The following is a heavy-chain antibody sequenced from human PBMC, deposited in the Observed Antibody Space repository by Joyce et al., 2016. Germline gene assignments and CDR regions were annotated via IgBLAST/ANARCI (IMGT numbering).Heavy chain of an antibody. J-gene: IGHJ4*02. V-gene: IGHV3-21*01. CDR2: LSSSSSYI. Sequence: EVQLVESGGGLVKPGGSLRLSCAASGFTFSSYSMSWVRQAPGKRLELVSSLSSSSSYIKYTDSVKGRFTISRDNAKNSLYLQMNSLRVEDTAVYYCARSSYTNGIFDYWGQGTLVTVSS. D-gene: IGHD2-8*01. CDR1: GFTFSSYS. CDR3: ARSSYTNGIFDY.